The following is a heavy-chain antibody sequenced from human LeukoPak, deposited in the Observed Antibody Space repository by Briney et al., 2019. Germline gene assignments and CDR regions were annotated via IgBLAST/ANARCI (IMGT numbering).Heavy chain of an antibody. CDR2: NIPIFGTA. CDR1: GGTFSSHA. Sequence: ASVKVSCKASGGTFSSHAISWVRQAPGQGLEWMGENIPIFGTANYAQKFQVRVTITADKSTSTAYMELSSLRSEDTAVYYCASGGYYYDSSGYRSLYYWGQGTLVTVSS. CDR3: ASGGYYYDSSGYRSLYY. D-gene: IGHD3-22*01. V-gene: IGHV1-69*06. J-gene: IGHJ4*02.